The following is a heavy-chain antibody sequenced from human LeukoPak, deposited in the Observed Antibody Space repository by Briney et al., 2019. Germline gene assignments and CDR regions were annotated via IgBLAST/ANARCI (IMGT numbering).Heavy chain of an antibody. J-gene: IGHJ4*02. CDR3: ARRLAARPRIGY. CDR1: GGSFSGYY. Sequence: KPSETLSLTCAVYGGSFSGYYWSWIRQPPGKGLEWIGEINHSGSTNYNPSLKSRVTISVDTSKNQFSLKLSSVTAADTAVYYCARRLAARPRIGYWGQGTLVTVSS. V-gene: IGHV4-34*01. CDR2: INHSGST. D-gene: IGHD6-6*01.